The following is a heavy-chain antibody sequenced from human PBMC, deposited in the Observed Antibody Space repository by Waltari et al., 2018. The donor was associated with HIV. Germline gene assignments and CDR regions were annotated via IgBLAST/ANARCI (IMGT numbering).Heavy chain of an antibody. Sequence: QLQLQESGPGLVKPSETLSLTCSVSGESMTSATSYWAWIRQPPGKPLELIATIYYIGTTYYNPSFKSRVTMSVDTSRNQFSLTLNSVTAADTAVYYCARNTTSSPWFDSWGPGTPVAVSS. CDR3: ARNTTSSPWFDS. CDR2: IYYIGTT. D-gene: IGHD6-6*01. J-gene: IGHJ5*01. CDR1: GESMTSATSY. V-gene: IGHV4-39*07.